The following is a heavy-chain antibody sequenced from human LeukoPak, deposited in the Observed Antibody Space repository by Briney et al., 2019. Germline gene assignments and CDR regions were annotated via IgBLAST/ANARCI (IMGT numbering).Heavy chain of an antibody. D-gene: IGHD3-3*01. CDR2: ISGSGGST. J-gene: IGHJ4*02. V-gene: IGHV3-23*01. Sequence: GGSLRLSCAASGFTFSSYAMSWVRQAPGKGLEWVSAISGSGGSTYYADSVKGRFTISRDNSKNTLYLQTNSLSAEDTALYYCAKDAKRNYDFWDRFDYWGQGTLVTVSS. CDR1: GFTFSSYA. CDR3: AKDAKRNYDFWDRFDY.